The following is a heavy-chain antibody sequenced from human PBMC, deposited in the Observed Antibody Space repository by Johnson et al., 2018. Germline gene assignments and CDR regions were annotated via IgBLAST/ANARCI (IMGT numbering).Heavy chain of an antibody. CDR3: ATNPGGWYSDY. CDR2: IKQDASDK. CDR1: GFSFSIYW. Sequence: VQLVESGGGLVQPRGSLRLSCAASGFSFSIYWMTWVRQAPGKGLQWVATIKQDASDKYYVDSVKGRFTISRDNAKNSRYLQRNSLRAEDTAVYYCATNPGGWYSDYWGQGTLVTVSS. V-gene: IGHV3-7*01. J-gene: IGHJ4*02. D-gene: IGHD1-26*01.